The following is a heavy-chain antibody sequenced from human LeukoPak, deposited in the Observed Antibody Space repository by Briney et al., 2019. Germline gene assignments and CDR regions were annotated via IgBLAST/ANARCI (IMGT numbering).Heavy chain of an antibody. Sequence: GGSLRLSCAASGITFSYSAMGWVRQPPGKGLEWVSVIGTTGITTYYAESVRGRFTISRDNSENTLYLQMGSLRAEDTAVYHCAKVRGTYRHWYFDLWGRGTLVSVSS. CDR2: IGTTGITT. CDR1: GITFSYSA. D-gene: IGHD1-26*01. CDR3: AKVRGTYRHWYFDL. V-gene: IGHV3-23*01. J-gene: IGHJ2*01.